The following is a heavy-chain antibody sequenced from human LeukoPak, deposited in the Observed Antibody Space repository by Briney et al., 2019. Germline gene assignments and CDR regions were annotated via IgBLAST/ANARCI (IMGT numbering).Heavy chain of an antibody. CDR2: FDPEDGET. Sequence: GASVKVSCKVSGYTLTELSMHWVRQAPGKGLEWMGGFDPEDGETTYAQKFQGRVTMTEDTSTDTAYMELSSLRSEDTAVYYCARDRLDSSGYYDAFDIWGQGTMVTVSS. CDR1: GYTLTELS. J-gene: IGHJ3*02. CDR3: ARDRLDSSGYYDAFDI. V-gene: IGHV1-24*01. D-gene: IGHD3-22*01.